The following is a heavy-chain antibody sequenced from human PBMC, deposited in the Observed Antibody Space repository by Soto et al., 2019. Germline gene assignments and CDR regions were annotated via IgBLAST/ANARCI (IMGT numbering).Heavy chain of an antibody. Sequence: SVKVSCKASGYTFTTYGLSWVRQAPGQGLEWMGWISPYNGNTKYGQKLQGRVTMTTDTSTNTAYMELTSLRSDDTAVYYCARVYGPLYFDYWGQGTLVTVSS. CDR3: ARVYGPLYFDY. CDR2: ISPYNGNT. CDR1: GYTFTTYG. D-gene: IGHD3-10*01. V-gene: IGHV1-18*01. J-gene: IGHJ4*02.